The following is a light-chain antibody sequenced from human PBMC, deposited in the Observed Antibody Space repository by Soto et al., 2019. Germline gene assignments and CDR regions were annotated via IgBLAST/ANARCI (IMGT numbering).Light chain of an antibody. CDR3: QQFNSYPIT. Sequence: IPLTQSPSSLSASVGDRVTITCRASQGISSYLAWYQQRPGKAPKLLIYAASTLQSGVPSRFSGSRSGTDFTLTISSLQTEDFATYYCQQFNSYPITFGQGTRLEI. CDR2: AAS. J-gene: IGKJ5*01. CDR1: QGISSY. V-gene: IGKV1-9*01.